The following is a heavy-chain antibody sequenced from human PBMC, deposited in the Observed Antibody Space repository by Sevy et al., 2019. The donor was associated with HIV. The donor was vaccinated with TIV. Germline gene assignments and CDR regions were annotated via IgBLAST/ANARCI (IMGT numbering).Heavy chain of an antibody. Sequence: GGSLRLSCEASGFTFSTYAMSWVRQAPGKGLEWVSTISGSGGSSYYADSVKGRFTISRDNSKNTLFLQMTSLRAEDTALYYCAKDHYYDSSGPFDSWGQGTLVTVSS. V-gene: IGHV3-23*01. CDR2: ISGSGGSS. CDR1: GFTFSTYA. CDR3: AKDHYYDSSGPFDS. D-gene: IGHD3-22*01. J-gene: IGHJ4*02.